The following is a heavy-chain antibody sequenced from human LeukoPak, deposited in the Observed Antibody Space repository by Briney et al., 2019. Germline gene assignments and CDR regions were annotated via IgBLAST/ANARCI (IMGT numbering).Heavy chain of an antibody. V-gene: IGHV4-59*01. CDR3: ARGLAAAGTWYFDY. CDR2: IYYSGST. J-gene: IGHJ4*02. Sequence: SETLSLTCTVSGGSINSYYWSWIRQPPGKGLEWIGYIYYSGSTNYSPSLKGRVTISVDTSKNQFSLKLSSVTAADTAVYYCARGLAAAGTWYFDYWGQGTLVTVSS. D-gene: IGHD6-13*01. CDR1: GGSINSYY.